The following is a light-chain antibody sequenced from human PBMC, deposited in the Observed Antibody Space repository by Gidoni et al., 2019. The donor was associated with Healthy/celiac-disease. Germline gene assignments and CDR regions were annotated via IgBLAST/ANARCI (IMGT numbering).Light chain of an antibody. CDR2: AAS. Sequence: DIQMTQSPSSLSASVGDRVTITCRASQSIISYLNWYQQKPGKAPKLLIYAASSLQIGVPSRFSGSGSGTDFTLTISSLQPEDFATYYCQQSYSTPPEITFGQGTRLEIK. V-gene: IGKV1-39*01. CDR1: QSIISY. J-gene: IGKJ5*01. CDR3: QQSYSTPPEIT.